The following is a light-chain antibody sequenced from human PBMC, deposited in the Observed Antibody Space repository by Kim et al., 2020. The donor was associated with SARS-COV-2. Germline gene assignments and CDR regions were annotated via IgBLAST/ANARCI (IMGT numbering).Light chain of an antibody. J-gene: IGKJ3*01. Sequence: TSVGDRVTITCQASHDIYTYISWYQQRPGKAPRLLIYDASTLKPGVPSRFSGSGSGTRFTFTITDLQPEDMATYYCQQYDTLPFAFGPGAKVDIK. CDR3: QQYDTLPFA. CDR2: DAS. V-gene: IGKV1-33*01. CDR1: HDIYTY.